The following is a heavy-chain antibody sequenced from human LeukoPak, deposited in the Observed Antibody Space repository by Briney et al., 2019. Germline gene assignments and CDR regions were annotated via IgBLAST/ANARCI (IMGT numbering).Heavy chain of an antibody. J-gene: IGHJ1*01. D-gene: IGHD5-24*01. CDR2: INWNGGST. V-gene: IGHV3-20*04. Sequence: GGSLRLSCAGSGYIFDDYGMRWVRHAPGKGLEWVAGINWNGGSTGYAASVKGRCTISRDNAKTALYLEMNSLRVEDTAFYYCVRLGRDGYTYGAAYWGQGALVSVSS. CDR1: GYIFDDYG. CDR3: VRLGRDGYTYGAAY.